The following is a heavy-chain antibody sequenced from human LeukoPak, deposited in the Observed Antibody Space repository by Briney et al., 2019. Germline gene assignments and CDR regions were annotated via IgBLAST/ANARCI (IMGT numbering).Heavy chain of an antibody. V-gene: IGHV4-39*07. Sequence: SETLSLTCTVSGGSISSSSYYWGWIRQPPGKGREWIGSIDYSGSTYYNPSLKSRVTISVDTSKNQFSLKLSSVPAADTAVYYCAREDYYDSSGYYYVRLDYWGQGTLVTVSS. D-gene: IGHD3-22*01. CDR1: GGSISSSSYY. CDR3: AREDYYDSSGYYYVRLDY. CDR2: IDYSGST. J-gene: IGHJ4*02.